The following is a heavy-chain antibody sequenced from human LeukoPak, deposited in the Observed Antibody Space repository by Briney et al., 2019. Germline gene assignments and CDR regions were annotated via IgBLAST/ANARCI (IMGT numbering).Heavy chain of an antibody. V-gene: IGHV1-2*02. CDR2: INPNSGGT. D-gene: IGHD3-10*01. CDR1: GYTFTGYY. CDR3: ARDGVVWGPPLTT. J-gene: IGHJ4*02. Sequence: ASVKVSCKASGYTFTGYYMHWVRQAPGQGLEWMGWINPNSGGTNYAQKFQGRVTMTRDTSISTAYMELSRLRSDDTAVYYCARDGVVWGPPLTTWGQGTLVTVSS.